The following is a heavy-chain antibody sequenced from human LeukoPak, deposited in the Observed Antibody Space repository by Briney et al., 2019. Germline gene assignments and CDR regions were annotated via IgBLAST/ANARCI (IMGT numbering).Heavy chain of an antibody. J-gene: IGHJ4*02. CDR1: GFPFSNAW. CDR3: STVSPYYGSGTTSPDS. CDR2: IKSKTDGGKT. Sequence: GASLRLSCAASGFPFSNAWMSWVRQAPGQGLEWVGRIKSKTDGGKTDYDAPVQGRFSISRDDSENTLYLQINGLNTEDTAVYYCSTVSPYYGSGTTSPDSWGQGTLVVVSS. D-gene: IGHD3-10*01. V-gene: IGHV3-15*01.